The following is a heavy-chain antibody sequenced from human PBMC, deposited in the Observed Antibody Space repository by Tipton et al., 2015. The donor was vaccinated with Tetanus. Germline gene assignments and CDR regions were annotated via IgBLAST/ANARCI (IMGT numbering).Heavy chain of an antibody. CDR3: ARGIGSGGYYPFDY. V-gene: IGHV3-23*01. J-gene: IGHJ4*02. CDR2: ISGSGGTT. Sequence: SLRLSCVASEFTFSNYAMSWVRQAPGKGLEWVSGISGSGGTTYHADSVKGRFTVSRDNSKNTLFLEMNSLRVEDTAVYYCARGIGSGGYYPFDYWGQGTLVTVSS. D-gene: IGHD3-22*01. CDR1: EFTFSNYA.